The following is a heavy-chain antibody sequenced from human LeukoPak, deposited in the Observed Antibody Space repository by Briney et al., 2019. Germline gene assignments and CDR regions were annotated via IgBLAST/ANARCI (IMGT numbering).Heavy chain of an antibody. Sequence: ASVKVSCKASGYTFTGYYMHWVRQAPGQGLEWMGLINPSGGSTNYAQKFQGRVTMTRDTSTSTVYMELSSLRSEDTAVYYCARGPSITMVRGGQWYYSMDVWGKGTTVTISS. D-gene: IGHD3-10*01. V-gene: IGHV1-46*01. CDR2: INPSGGST. CDR1: GYTFTGYY. CDR3: ARGPSITMVRGGQWYYSMDV. J-gene: IGHJ6*03.